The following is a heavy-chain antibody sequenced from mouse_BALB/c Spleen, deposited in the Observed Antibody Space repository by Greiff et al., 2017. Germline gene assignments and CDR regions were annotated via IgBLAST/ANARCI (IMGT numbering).Heavy chain of an antibody. CDR2: IDPANGNT. Sequence: EVQLVESGAELVKPGASVKLSCTASGFNIKDTYMHWVKQRPEQGLEWIGRIDPANGNTKYDPKFQGKATITADTSSNTAYLQLSSLTSEDTAVYYCARGYDAAMDYWGQGTSVTVSS. J-gene: IGHJ4*01. CDR1: GFNIKDTY. D-gene: IGHD2-14*01. CDR3: ARGYDAAMDY. V-gene: IGHV14-3*02.